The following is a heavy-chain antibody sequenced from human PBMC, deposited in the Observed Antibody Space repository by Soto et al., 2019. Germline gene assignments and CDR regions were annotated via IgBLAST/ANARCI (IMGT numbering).Heavy chain of an antibody. D-gene: IGHD6-13*01. J-gene: IGHJ4*02. Sequence: GGPLRLSCAASGFTFSDYYMSWIRQAPGKGLEWVSYISSSSSYTNYADSVKGRFTLSRDNAKNSLYLQMNSLRAEDTAVYYCASSRSWYFDYWGQGTLVTVSS. CDR3: ASSRSWYFDY. V-gene: IGHV3-11*06. CDR2: ISSSSSYT. CDR1: GFTFSDYY.